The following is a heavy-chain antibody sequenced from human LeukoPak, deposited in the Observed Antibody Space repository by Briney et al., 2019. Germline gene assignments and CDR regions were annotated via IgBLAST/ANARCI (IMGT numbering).Heavy chain of an antibody. V-gene: IGHV4-34*01. CDR3: ARGRSYSGYEERWETYYFDY. J-gene: IGHJ4*02. CDR2: INHSGST. CDR1: GGSSSGYY. D-gene: IGHD5-12*01. Sequence: PSETLSLTCAVYGGSSSGYYWSWIRQPPGKGLEWLGEINHSGSTNYNPSLKSRVTISVDTSKNQFSLKLSSVTAADTAVYYCARGRSYSGYEERWETYYFDYWGQGTLVTVSS.